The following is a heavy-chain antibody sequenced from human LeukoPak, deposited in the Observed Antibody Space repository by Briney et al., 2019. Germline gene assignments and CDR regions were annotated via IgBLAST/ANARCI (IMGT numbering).Heavy chain of an antibody. CDR3: ARDGGGIAAAQALNDY. J-gene: IGHJ4*02. D-gene: IGHD6-13*01. CDR1: GFTFSSYS. Sequence: GGSLRLSCAASGFTFSSYSMNWVRQAPGKGLEWVSSISSSSSYIYYADSVKGRFTISRDNAKNSLYLQMNSLRAEDTAVYYCARDGGGIAAAQALNDYWGQGTLVTVSS. V-gene: IGHV3-21*01. CDR2: ISSSSSYI.